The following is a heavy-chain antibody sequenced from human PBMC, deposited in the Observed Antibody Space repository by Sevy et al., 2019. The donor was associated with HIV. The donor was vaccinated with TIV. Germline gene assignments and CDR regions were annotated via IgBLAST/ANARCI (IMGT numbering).Heavy chain of an antibody. CDR1: GLTFGDYA. D-gene: IGHD3-16*01. CDR2: FRSKGYGGTT. CDR3: TRGPRGGWAFDL. J-gene: IGHJ3*01. V-gene: IGHV3-49*03. Sequence: GGSLRLSCTASGLTFGDYAMSWFRQAPGKGLEWVGLFRSKGYGGTTEYAASVKGRFIMSRDDSKSIAYLQMNSLKTEDTAVYYCTRGPRGGWAFDLWGQGTMVTVSS.